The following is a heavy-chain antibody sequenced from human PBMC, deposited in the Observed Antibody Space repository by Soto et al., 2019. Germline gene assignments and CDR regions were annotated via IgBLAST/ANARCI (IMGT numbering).Heavy chain of an antibody. CDR1: GGSISSHY. D-gene: IGHD2-21*02. V-gene: IGHV4-59*11. CDR3: ARVGAKVTSQALGFDH. Sequence: SETLSLTCTVSGGSISSHYWSWVRQPPGKGLEWIGYLYYTVSTNYNASLKSQVTMSLDTSKNQFSLMLTSVTAADTAVYYCARVGAKVTSQALGFDHWGQGIPVTVSS. CDR2: LYYTVST. J-gene: IGHJ4*02.